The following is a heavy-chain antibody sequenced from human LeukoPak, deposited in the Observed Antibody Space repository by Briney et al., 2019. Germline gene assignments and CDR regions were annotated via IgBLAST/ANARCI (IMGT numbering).Heavy chain of an antibody. CDR3: ARADRDYYGSGKISD. V-gene: IGHV1-2*02. CDR1: GHTFTGYY. Sequence: ASVKVSCKASGHTFTGYYMHWVRQAPGQGLEWMGWINPNSGGTNYAQKFQGRVTMTRDTSISTAYMELSRLRSDDTAVYYCARADRDYYGSGKISDWGQGTLVTVSS. J-gene: IGHJ4*02. D-gene: IGHD3-10*01. CDR2: INPNSGGT.